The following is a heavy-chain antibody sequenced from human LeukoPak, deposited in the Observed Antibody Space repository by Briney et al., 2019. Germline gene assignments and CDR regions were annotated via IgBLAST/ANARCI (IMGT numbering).Heavy chain of an antibody. J-gene: IGHJ4*02. D-gene: IGHD5-24*01. CDR2: ISSSSSYI. Sequence: GGSLRLSCAASGFTFSSYSMNWVRQAPGKGLEWVSSISSSSSYIYYADSVKGRFTISRDNAKNSLYLQMNSLRAEDTAVYYCATDRGGYNCLAGWGQGTLVTVSS. V-gene: IGHV3-21*01. CDR1: GFTFSSYS. CDR3: ATDRGGYNCLAG.